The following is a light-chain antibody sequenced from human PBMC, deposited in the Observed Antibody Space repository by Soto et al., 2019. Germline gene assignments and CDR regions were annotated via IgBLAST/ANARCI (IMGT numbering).Light chain of an antibody. Sequence: QSALTQPRSVSGSPGQSVTISCTGTSSDVGGYNYVSWYQQHPGKAPKVMIYDVSGRPSGVPDRFSGSKSGNTASLTISGLQAEDEADYYCCSYAGSPRYVFGTGTKLTV. CDR2: DVS. CDR1: SSDVGGYNY. CDR3: CSYAGSPRYV. V-gene: IGLV2-11*01. J-gene: IGLJ1*01.